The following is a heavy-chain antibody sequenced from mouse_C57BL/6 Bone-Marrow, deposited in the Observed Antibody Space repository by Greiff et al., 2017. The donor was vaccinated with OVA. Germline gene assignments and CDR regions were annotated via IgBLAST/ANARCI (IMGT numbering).Heavy chain of an antibody. Sequence: QVQLQQSGAELVRPGSSVKLSCKASGYTFTSYWMDWVKQRPGQGLEWIGNIYPSDSETHYNQKFKDKATLTVDKSSSTAYMQLSSLTSEDSAVYYCARRGQLRPWFAYWGQGTLVTVSA. CDR1: GYTFTSYW. V-gene: IGHV1-61*01. J-gene: IGHJ3*01. CDR2: IYPSDSET. CDR3: ARRGQLRPWFAY. D-gene: IGHD3-2*02.